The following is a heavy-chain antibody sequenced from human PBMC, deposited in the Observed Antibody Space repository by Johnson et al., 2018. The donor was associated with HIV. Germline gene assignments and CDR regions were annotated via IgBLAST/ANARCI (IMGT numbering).Heavy chain of an antibody. D-gene: IGHD3-16*02. V-gene: IGHV3-15*01. J-gene: IGHJ3*02. CDR1: GFTFSSYA. Sequence: VQLVESGGGLVQPGGSLRLSCAASGFTFSSYAMSWVRQAPGKGLEWAGRLKRKIEAEATDYAAHVQGRFTISRDDSKTTLFLQMSSLKTYDTAVYYCTTAIVIDAFDIWGQGTMVTVSS. CDR2: LKRKIEAEAT. CDR3: TTAIVIDAFDI.